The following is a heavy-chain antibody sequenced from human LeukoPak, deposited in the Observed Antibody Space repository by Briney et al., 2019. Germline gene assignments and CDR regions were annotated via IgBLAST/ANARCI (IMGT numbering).Heavy chain of an antibody. J-gene: IGHJ5*02. Sequence: PGGSLRLSCAASGFTFSSYWMSWVRPAPGKGLEWVANIKQDGSEKYYVDSVKGRFTISRDNAKNSLYLQMNSLRAEDTGVYYCARLYSSGWYSQNWFDPWGQGTLVTVSS. CDR3: ARLYSSGWYSQNWFDP. D-gene: IGHD6-19*01. CDR2: IKQDGSEK. V-gene: IGHV3-7*01. CDR1: GFTFSSYW.